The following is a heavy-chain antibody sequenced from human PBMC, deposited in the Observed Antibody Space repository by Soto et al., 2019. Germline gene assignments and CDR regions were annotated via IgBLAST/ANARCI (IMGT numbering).Heavy chain of an antibody. CDR1: GYTFTSYG. CDR2: ISAYNGNT. CDR3: ARDGGVVTTTLHDRSYYYGMDV. V-gene: IGHV1-18*01. D-gene: IGHD4-4*01. Sequence: ASVKVSCKASGYTFTSYGISWVRQAPGQGLEWMGWISAYNGNTNYAQKLQGRVTMTTDTSTSTAYMELRSLRSDDTAVYYCARDGGVVTTTLHDRSYYYGMDVWGQGTTVTVSS. J-gene: IGHJ6*02.